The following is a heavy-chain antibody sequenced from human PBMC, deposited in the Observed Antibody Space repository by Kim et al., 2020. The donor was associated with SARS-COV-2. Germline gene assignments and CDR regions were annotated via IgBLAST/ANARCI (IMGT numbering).Heavy chain of an antibody. CDR2: IYYSGST. D-gene: IGHD1-26*01. CDR1: GGSISSSSYY. V-gene: IGHV4-39*01. CDR3: ARSMGSYLYYYYYYGMDV. Sequence: SETLFLTCTVSGGSISSSSYYWGWIRQPPGKGLEWIGSIYYSGSTYYNPSLKSRVTISVDTSKNQFSLKLSSVTAADTAVYYCARSMGSYLYYYYYYGMDVWGQGTTVTVSS. J-gene: IGHJ6*02.